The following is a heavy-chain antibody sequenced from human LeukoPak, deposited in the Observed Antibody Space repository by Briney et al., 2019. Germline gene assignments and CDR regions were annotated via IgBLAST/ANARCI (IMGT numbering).Heavy chain of an antibody. CDR2: IYSSGST. CDR3: ARALAYCAGNCVTDYFDY. V-gene: IGHV4-39*01. CDR1: GGSINSATYY. D-gene: IGHD2-21*01. Sequence: PSETLSLTCTVSGGSINSATYYWGWIRQPPGKGLEWIGTIYSSGSTSYTPSLESRVTMSVDTSKNQFFLKLTSVTAADTAVYYCARALAYCAGNCVTDYFDYWGQGALVIVSS. J-gene: IGHJ4*02.